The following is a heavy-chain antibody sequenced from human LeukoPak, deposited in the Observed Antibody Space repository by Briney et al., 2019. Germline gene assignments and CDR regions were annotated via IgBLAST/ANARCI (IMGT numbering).Heavy chain of an antibody. CDR3: ASEKYYYDSSGYRGWFDP. CDR2: INHSGST. D-gene: IGHD3-22*01. CDR1: GGSISSYY. J-gene: IGHJ5*02. Sequence: SETLSLTCTVSGGSISSYYWSWIRQPPGKGLEWIGEINHSGSTNYNPSLKSRVTISVDTSKNQFSLKLSSVTAADTAVYYCASEKYYYDSSGYRGWFDPWGQGTLVTVSS. V-gene: IGHV4-34*01.